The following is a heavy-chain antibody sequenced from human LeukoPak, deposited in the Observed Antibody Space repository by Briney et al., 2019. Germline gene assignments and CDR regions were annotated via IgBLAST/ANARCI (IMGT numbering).Heavy chain of an antibody. Sequence: GGSLRLSCAASGFTFGDYAMTWVRQAPGKGLEWVGFIRSKIYGGTPEYAASVKGRFTISRDDSKGIAYLQMNSLKTEDTAVYYCTRDQTPYYWGQGTLVTVSS. CDR1: GFTFGDYA. J-gene: IGHJ4*02. V-gene: IGHV3-49*04. CDR2: IRSKIYGGTP. CDR3: TRDQTPYY.